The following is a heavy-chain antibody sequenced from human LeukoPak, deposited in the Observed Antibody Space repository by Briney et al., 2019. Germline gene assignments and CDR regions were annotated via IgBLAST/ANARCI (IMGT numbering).Heavy chain of an antibody. CDR3: ARIQIVVVTAGFDY. Sequence: GGSLRLSCAASAFIFDNYAMHWVRQAPGKGLEWVSLITWNGLSTYYADSVKGRFTISRDNAKNSLYLQMNSLRAEDTAVYYCARIQIVVVTAGFDYWGQGTLVTVSS. V-gene: IGHV3-43D*03. D-gene: IGHD2-21*02. CDR1: AFIFDNYA. J-gene: IGHJ4*02. CDR2: ITWNGLST.